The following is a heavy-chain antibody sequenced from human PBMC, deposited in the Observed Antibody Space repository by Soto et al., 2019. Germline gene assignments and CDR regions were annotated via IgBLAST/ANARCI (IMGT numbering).Heavy chain of an antibody. V-gene: IGHV3-48*03. CDR1: GFTFSSYE. J-gene: IGHJ3*02. D-gene: IGHD1-26*01. CDR2: ISSSGSTI. CDR3: ARSGSYFALFAFDI. Sequence: GVLRLSCAASGFTFSSYEMNWVRQAPGKGLEWVSYISSSGSTIYYADSVKGRFTISRDNAKNSLYLQMNSLRAEDTAVYYCARSGSYFALFAFDIWGQG.